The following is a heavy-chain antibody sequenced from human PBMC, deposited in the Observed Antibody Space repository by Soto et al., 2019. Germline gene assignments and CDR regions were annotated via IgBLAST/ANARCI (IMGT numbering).Heavy chain of an antibody. Sequence: GGSLRLSCAASGFTFTRHSMNWVRQAAGKGLEWISYISDSSGTIYYADSVKGRFTISRDNVQNSLYLQMNSLKASDTAMYYCARHSGIVTDGTEWGQGTLVTVSS. V-gene: IGHV3-48*01. CDR2: ISDSSGTI. J-gene: IGHJ1*01. CDR3: ARHSGIVTDGTE. D-gene: IGHD6-13*01. CDR1: GFTFTRHS.